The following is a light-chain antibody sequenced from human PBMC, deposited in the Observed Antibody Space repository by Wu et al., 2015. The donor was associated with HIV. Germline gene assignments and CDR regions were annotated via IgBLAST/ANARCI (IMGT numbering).Light chain of an antibody. CDR3: QQRSNVGPGSSG. Sequence: EIVLTQSPVALSLSPGERATLSCRASQSVSNYLAWYQQKPGQAPRLLIYDASNRATGVPARFSGSGSGTDFTLTISDLEPEDFSVYYCQQRSNVGPGSSGFGRGDQAGDQT. V-gene: IGKV3-11*01. J-gene: IGKJ2*03. CDR2: DAS. CDR1: QSVSNY.